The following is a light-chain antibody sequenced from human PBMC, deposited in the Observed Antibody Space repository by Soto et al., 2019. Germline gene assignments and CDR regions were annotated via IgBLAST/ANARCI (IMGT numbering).Light chain of an antibody. CDR1: QRVSSNY. CDR3: QQYGRSPWT. J-gene: IGKJ1*01. V-gene: IGKV3-20*01. CDR2: GAS. Sequence: EIVLTQSPGTVSLSPGERATLSCRASQRVSSNYVAWFQQKTGQAPRLLIHGASERATGVPDRFSGSGSGTDFTLTISGLEPEDFAMYYCQQYGRSPWTFGQGTKVDIK.